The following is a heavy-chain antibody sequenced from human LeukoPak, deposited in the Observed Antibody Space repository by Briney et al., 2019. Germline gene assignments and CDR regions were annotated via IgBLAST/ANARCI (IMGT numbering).Heavy chain of an antibody. CDR2: ISSSSSTI. V-gene: IGHV3-48*01. D-gene: IGHD1-7*01. Sequence: GGSLRLSCAASGFTFSSYEMNWVRQAPGKGLEWVSYISSSSSTIYYADSVKGRFTISRDNAKNSLYLQMNSLRAEDTAVYYCARDGAALNWNYSYYYYYMDVWGKGTTVTVSS. J-gene: IGHJ6*03. CDR1: GFTFSSYE. CDR3: ARDGAALNWNYSYYYYYMDV.